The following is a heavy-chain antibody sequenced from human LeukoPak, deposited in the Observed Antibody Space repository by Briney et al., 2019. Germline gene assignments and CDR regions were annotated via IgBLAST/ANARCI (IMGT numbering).Heavy chain of an antibody. J-gene: IGHJ5*02. CDR2: VNPNSGGT. CDR3: APEQVDIVVVPAASGWFDP. Sequence: APVKVSCKASGYTFTGYYMHWVRQAPGQGLEWMGWVNPNSGGTNYAQKFQGRVTMTRDTSISTAYMELSRLRSDDTAVYYCAPEQVDIVVVPAASGWFDPWGQGTLVTVTS. CDR1: GYTFTGYY. D-gene: IGHD2-2*03. V-gene: IGHV1-2*02.